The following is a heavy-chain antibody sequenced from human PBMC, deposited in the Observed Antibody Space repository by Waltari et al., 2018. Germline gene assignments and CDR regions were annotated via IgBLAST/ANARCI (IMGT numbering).Heavy chain of an antibody. CDR2: IYWNDDK. J-gene: IGHJ6*02. CDR1: GFSLSTSGVG. Sequence: QITLKESGPTLVKPTQTLTLTCTFSGFSLSTSGVGVGWIRQPPGKALEWLALIYWNDDKRYSPSLKSRRTITKDTSKNQVVLTMTNMDPVDTATYYCAHGGGSWYYYYGMDVWGQGTTVTVSS. CDR3: AHGGGSWYYYYGMDV. D-gene: IGHD3-16*01. V-gene: IGHV2-5*01.